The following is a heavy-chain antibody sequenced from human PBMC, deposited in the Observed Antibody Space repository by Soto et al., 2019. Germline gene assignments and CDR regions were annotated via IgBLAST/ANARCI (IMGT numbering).Heavy chain of an antibody. J-gene: IGHJ4*02. CDR2: ISSSGSTI. Sequence: YLSLSCAACGVTFIDYYISWIRQAPGKGLEWVSYISSSGSTIYYADSVKGRFTISRDNAKNSLYLQMNSLRAEDTAVYYCAGSVEKDYYFDYWGQGTLVTVSS. CDR3: AGSVEKDYYFDY. CDR1: GVTFIDYY. V-gene: IGHV3-11*01.